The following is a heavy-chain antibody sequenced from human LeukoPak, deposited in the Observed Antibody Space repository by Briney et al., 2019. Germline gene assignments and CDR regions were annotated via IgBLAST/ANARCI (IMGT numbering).Heavy chain of an antibody. CDR2: INPNSGGT. CDR3: AREADGAFDI. V-gene: IGHV1-2*02. CDR1: GYTFTGYY. Sequence: ASVKVSCKASGYTFTGYYMHWVRQAPGQGLEWMGWINPNSGGTNYAQKFQGRVTITADKSTSTAYMELSSLRSEDTAVYYCAREADGAFDIWGQGTMVTVSS. J-gene: IGHJ3*02.